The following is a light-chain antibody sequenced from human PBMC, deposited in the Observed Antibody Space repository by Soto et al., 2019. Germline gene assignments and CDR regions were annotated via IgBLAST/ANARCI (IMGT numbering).Light chain of an antibody. CDR3: SSYTSSSTPYV. CDR2: DVT. V-gene: IGLV2-14*01. Sequence: QSALTQPASVSGSPGQSITISCTGTGSDVGGYNYVSWYQQHPVKAPKLMIYDVTNRPSGVSDRFSGSKSSNAASLTISGLQAEDEADYYCSSYTSSSTPYVFGTGTKVTVL. CDR1: GSDVGGYNY. J-gene: IGLJ1*01.